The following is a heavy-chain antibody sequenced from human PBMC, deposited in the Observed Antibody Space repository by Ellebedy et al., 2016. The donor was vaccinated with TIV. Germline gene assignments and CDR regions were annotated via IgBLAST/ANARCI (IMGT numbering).Heavy chain of an antibody. CDR2: ISPDGREK. D-gene: IGHD6-19*01. CDR1: GFTFRHYW. J-gene: IGHJ4*02. CDR3: GRGGGSATYFDP. Sequence: GESLKISCAASGFTFRHYWMSWVRQAPGKGLEWVANISPDGREKNYMDSVKGRFTFPRDNAKNSMYLQMSSLRAEDTALYYCGRGGGSATYFDPWGQGALLTVSS. V-gene: IGHV3-7*01.